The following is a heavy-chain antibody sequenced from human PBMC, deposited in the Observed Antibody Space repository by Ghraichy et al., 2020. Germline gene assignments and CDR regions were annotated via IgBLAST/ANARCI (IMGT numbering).Heavy chain of an antibody. CDR2: IKSKKDGATA. J-gene: IGHJ6*03. CDR1: GLTFTGAW. V-gene: IGHV3-15*07. CDR3: VRDYFSYLKA. Sequence: GGSLRLSCAVSGLTFTGAWMHWVRQAPGTGLEWVGRIKSKKDGATADYAAPVKGRFTISRDDSKSMLYLDMNGLKVEDTAVYFCVRDYFSYLKAWGKGTTVVVTS.